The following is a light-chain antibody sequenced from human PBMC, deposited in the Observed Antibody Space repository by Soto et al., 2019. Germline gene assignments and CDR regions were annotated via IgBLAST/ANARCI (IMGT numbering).Light chain of an antibody. CDR3: SSYAGSGNYL. J-gene: IGLJ1*01. V-gene: IGLV2-8*01. CDR1: SSDVGGYNY. Sequence: QSALTQPPSASGSPGQSVTISCTGTSSDVGGYNYVSWYQHHPGKAPKLMIYEVNKRPSGGPDRFSGSKSGNTASLTVSGLQAEDEADYYCSSYAGSGNYLFGTGTKLTVL. CDR2: EVN.